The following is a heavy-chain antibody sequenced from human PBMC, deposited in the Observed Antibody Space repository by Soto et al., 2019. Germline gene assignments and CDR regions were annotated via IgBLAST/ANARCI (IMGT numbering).Heavy chain of an antibody. D-gene: IGHD6-19*01. V-gene: IGHV2-5*02. J-gene: IGHJ4*02. CDR1: GFSLSSTRMA. CDR3: AHIVVAGLGYYFDY. Sequence: QITLKESGPTLVKPTQTLTLTCTFSGFSLSSTRMAVGWIRQPPGKALEWLALIYWDDDKRYSPFLKSRLTITKNTSKNQVVLTMSHMHPVDTARYYCAHIVVAGLGYYFDYWGQGTLVTVSS. CDR2: IYWDDDK.